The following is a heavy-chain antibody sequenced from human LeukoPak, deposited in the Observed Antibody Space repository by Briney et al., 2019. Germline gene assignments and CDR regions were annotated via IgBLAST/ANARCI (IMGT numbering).Heavy chain of an antibody. D-gene: IGHD3-10*01. Sequence: ASVKVSCKDSGYTLSSYGFSWVRQAPGKGLEWVANIKQDGSKKNYVDSVKGRFTISRDNAKNSLYLQMNSLRVEDTAVYYCAGRSGSFDCWGQGTLVTVSS. CDR2: IKQDGSKK. J-gene: IGHJ4*02. CDR1: GYTLSSYG. CDR3: AGRSGSFDC. V-gene: IGHV3-7*01.